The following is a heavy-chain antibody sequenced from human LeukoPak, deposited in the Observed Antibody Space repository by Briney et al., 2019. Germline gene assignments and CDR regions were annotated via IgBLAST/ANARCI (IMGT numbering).Heavy chain of an antibody. Sequence: GGSLRLSCAASGVTLSSYAMSWVRQAPGKGLEWVSAISGSGGSTYYADSVKGRFTISRDNSKNTLYLQMNSLRAEDTAVYYCAKVWDWGIGSYWGQGTLVTVSS. CDR2: ISGSGGST. CDR1: GVTLSSYA. J-gene: IGHJ4*02. CDR3: AKVWDWGIGSY. V-gene: IGHV3-23*01. D-gene: IGHD3/OR15-3a*01.